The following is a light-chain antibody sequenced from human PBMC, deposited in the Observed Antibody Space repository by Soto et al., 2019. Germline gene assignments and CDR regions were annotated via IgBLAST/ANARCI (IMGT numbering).Light chain of an antibody. Sequence: DIPMSQSPSAVSASVGDRVTITCRASQSISSWLAWYQQKPGKAPKLLIYKASSLESGVPSRFSGSGSGTEFTLTISSLQPDDFATYYCQQYNSYSWTFRQGTKVE. J-gene: IGKJ1*01. CDR1: QSISSW. V-gene: IGKV1-5*03. CDR3: QQYNSYSWT. CDR2: KAS.